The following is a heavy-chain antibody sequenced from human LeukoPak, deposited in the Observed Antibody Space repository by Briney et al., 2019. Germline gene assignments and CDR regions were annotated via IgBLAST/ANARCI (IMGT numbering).Heavy chain of an antibody. J-gene: IGHJ4*02. CDR3: ARGPPGDSSGYYAHPFEN. V-gene: IGHV1-46*01. D-gene: IGHD3-22*01. Sequence: GDSVKVSCKASGYTFTAYYMHWVRQAPGQGLEWMGLINPSGGFTRYTQKFQDRVTMTRDTSTSTVYMELSSLRSEDTAVYYCARGPPGDSSGYYAHPFENWGQGTLVTVSS. CDR1: GYTFTAYY. CDR2: INPSGGFT.